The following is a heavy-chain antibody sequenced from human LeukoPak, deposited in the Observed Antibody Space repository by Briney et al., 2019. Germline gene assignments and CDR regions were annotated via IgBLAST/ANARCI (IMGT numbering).Heavy chain of an antibody. J-gene: IGHJ4*02. V-gene: IGHV3-21*04. CDR1: GFTFTSYN. Sequence: GGSLRLSCAASGFTFTSYNMNWVRQAPGKGLEWVSSITSSSSYIYYADSVKGRFTISRDNSKNTLYLQMNSLRAEDTAAYYCAKALEYYGSGSPAFFDYWGQGTLVTVSS. CDR2: ITSSSSYI. D-gene: IGHD3-10*01. CDR3: AKALEYYGSGSPAFFDY.